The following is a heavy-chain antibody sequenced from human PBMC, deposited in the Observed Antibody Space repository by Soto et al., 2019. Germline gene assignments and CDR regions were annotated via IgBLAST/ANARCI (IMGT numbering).Heavy chain of an antibody. CDR1: GFTFSNAW. Sequence: VGSLRLSCAASGFTFSNAWMSWVRQAPGKGLEWVGRIKSKTDGGTTDYAAPVKGRFTISRDDSKNTLYLQMNSLKTEDTAVYYCTTDAIVVVPADNYYYGMDVCGQGTTVTVSS. V-gene: IGHV3-15*01. CDR3: TTDAIVVVPADNYYYGMDV. D-gene: IGHD2-2*01. J-gene: IGHJ6*02. CDR2: IKSKTDGGTT.